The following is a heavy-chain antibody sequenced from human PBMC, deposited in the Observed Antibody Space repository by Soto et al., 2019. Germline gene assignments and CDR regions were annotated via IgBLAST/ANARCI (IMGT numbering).Heavy chain of an antibody. D-gene: IGHD6-6*01. Sequence: QVQLVESGGGLVKPGGSVRLSCAASGFSFSDSYMSWVRQAPGKGLEWVSYISGSSITISHADSVKGRFTISRDNGKNSVYLQMDSQRAEDTAVYYCARFLGGIPARPFDYWGQGTLVTVSS. V-gene: IGHV3-11*01. J-gene: IGHJ4*02. CDR1: GFSFSDSY. CDR3: ARFLGGIPARPFDY. CDR2: ISGSSITI.